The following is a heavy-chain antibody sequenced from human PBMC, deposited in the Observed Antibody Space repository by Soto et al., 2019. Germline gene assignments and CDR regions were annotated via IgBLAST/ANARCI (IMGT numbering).Heavy chain of an antibody. D-gene: IGHD5-18*01. V-gene: IGHV4-59*01. CDR2: SCCSGST. CDR3: ARKDTAMVHYALAI. J-gene: IGHJ3*02. CDR1: GGCICRYY. Sequence: LTCTVSGGCICRYYWSWIGQPPGKGLEWIGCSCCSGSTNYNPSLKSRVTISVDTSKNQFSLKLSSVTAADTAVYYCARKDTAMVHYALAIWGRLEVVTVSS.